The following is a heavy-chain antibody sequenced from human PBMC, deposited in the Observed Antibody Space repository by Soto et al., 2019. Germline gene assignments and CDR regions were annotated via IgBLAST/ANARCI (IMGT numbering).Heavy chain of an antibody. CDR1: GGSISDYY. V-gene: IGHV4-59*04. Sequence: PSETLSLTCTVSGGSISDYYWGWIRQPPGEGLEWIGNINSGGSAYYYPSLRNRVTISVDTSKNQFSLRLSSVTAADTAVYYCADMRGQWLPRDWGQGILVTVSS. CDR2: INSGGSA. D-gene: IGHD6-19*01. CDR3: ADMRGQWLPRD. J-gene: IGHJ4*02.